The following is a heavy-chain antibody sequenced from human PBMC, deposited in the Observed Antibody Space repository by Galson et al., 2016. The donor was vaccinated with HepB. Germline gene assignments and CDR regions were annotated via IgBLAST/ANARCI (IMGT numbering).Heavy chain of an antibody. CDR3: ARDLRGSGEFP. CDR2: ISYSGST. Sequence: CTVSGVSISSGGYHWSWIRQHPGKGLEWIGYISYSGSTYYNPSLKSRVIISEDTSKNQFSLKLTSVTAADTALYYCARDLRGSGEFPWGQGTLVTVSS. V-gene: IGHV4-31*03. J-gene: IGHJ5*02. CDR1: GVSISSGGYH. D-gene: IGHD3-10*01.